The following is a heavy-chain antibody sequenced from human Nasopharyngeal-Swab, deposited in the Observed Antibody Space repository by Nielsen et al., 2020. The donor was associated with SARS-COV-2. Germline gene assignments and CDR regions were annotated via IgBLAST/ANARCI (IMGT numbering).Heavy chain of an antibody. CDR1: GFTFNSHA. CDR2: ISGSGDTT. J-gene: IGHJ6*02. Sequence: GGSLRLSCAASGFTFNSHAMSWVRQAPGKGLEWVSIISGSGDTTYYADSVKDRFTISRDNSKNTLYLQTNSLRVEDTAVYYCAKAPYLRGLDVWGQGTTVTVSS. V-gene: IGHV3-23*01. CDR3: AKAPYLRGLDV. D-gene: IGHD2-21*01.